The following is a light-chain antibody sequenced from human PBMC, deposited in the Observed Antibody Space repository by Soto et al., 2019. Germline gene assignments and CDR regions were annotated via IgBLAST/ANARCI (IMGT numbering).Light chain of an antibody. V-gene: IGLV1-47*01. CDR3: AAWDDSSVV. J-gene: IGLJ2*01. CDR1: SSNIGSNY. Sequence: QSVLTQPPSASGTPGQRVTISCSGSSSNIGSNYVYWYQQLPGTAPKLLIYRNNQRPSGVPDRFSGSKSGTSASLAISGLRSEAEADYYCAAWDDSSVVFGGGTKLTVL. CDR2: RNN.